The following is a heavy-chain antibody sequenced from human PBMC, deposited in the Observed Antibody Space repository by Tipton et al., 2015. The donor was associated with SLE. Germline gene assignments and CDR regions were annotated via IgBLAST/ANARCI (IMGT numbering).Heavy chain of an antibody. D-gene: IGHD1-26*01. CDR3: ARVGYSGTSPYYYYYMDV. CDR1: DDSFSPYY. V-gene: IGHV4-59*01. Sequence: TLSLTCTVSDDSFSPYYWSWIRQPPGGGLAWIGSIYYSGSTNYNPSLKSRVTISVDTSKNQFSLNLSSVTAADTAIYYCARVGYSGTSPYYYYYMDVWGKGTTVTVSS. CDR2: IYYSGST. J-gene: IGHJ6*03.